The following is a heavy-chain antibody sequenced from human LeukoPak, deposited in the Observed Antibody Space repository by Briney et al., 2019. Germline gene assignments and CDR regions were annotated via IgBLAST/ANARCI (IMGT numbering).Heavy chain of an antibody. D-gene: IGHD1-1*01. Sequence: SETLSLTCTVSGGSISSHYWSWIRQPPGKGLEWIGYIYYSGSTYYNPSLRSRVTISVDTSKNLFSLKLSSVTAADTAVYYCARVERPLDGADYWGEGTLVTVSS. J-gene: IGHJ4*02. CDR2: IYYSGST. CDR3: ARVERPLDGADY. CDR1: GGSISSHY. V-gene: IGHV4-59*11.